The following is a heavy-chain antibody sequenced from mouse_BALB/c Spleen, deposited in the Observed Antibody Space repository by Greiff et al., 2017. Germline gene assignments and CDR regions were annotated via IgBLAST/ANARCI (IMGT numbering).Heavy chain of an antibody. Sequence: QVQLKESGPGLVAPSQSLSITCTASGFSLTGYGVNWVRQPPGKGLEWLGMIWGDGSTDYNSALKSRLSISKDNSKSHVFLKMNSLQTEDTARYYCARGGIYGNWFAYWGQGTLVTVSA. CDR1: GFSLTGYG. CDR2: IWGDGST. CDR3: ARGGIYGNWFAY. D-gene: IGHD2-1*01. J-gene: IGHJ3*01. V-gene: IGHV2-6-7*01.